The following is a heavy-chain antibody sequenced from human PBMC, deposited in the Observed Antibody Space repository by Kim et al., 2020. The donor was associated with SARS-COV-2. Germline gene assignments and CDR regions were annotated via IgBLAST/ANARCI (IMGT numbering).Heavy chain of an antibody. CDR2: IDPSDSYT. V-gene: IGHV5-10-1*01. J-gene: IGHJ4*02. CDR3: ARPYNDYGDYGEVDY. D-gene: IGHD4-17*01. Sequence: GESLKISCKGSGYSFTSYWISWVRQMPGKGLEWMGRIDPSDSYTNYSPSFQGHVTISADKSISTAYLQWSSLKASDTAMYYCARPYNDYGDYGEVDYWGQGTLVTVSS. CDR1: GYSFTSYW.